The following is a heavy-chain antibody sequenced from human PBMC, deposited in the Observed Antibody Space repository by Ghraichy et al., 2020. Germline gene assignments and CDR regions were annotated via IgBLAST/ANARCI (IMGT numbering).Heavy chain of an antibody. V-gene: IGHV4-30-2*06. Sequence: SETLSLTCAVSGGSISGGGNSWSWIRQSQGKGLEWIGYFYPSGITNYNPSLNNRVTMSIDTSKNHFSLKLTSVTAADTAVYYCARDTISGFAMDVWGQGTTVTVSS. CDR2: FYPSGIT. J-gene: IGHJ6*02. D-gene: IGHD3-22*01. CDR1: GGSISGGGNS. CDR3: ARDTISGFAMDV.